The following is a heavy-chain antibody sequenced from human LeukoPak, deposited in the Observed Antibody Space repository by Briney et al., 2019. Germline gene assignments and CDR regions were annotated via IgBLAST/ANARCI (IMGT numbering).Heavy chain of an antibody. CDR1: GGSISSYY. CDR3: ARLKCISTTCPSRYVMDV. CDR2: IYYSGST. Sequence: SETLSLTCSVSGGSISSYYWSWIRQPPGKGLEYIGYIYYSGSTNYNPSLKSRVTISVDTSKDQFSLNLTSVTAADTAVYYCARLKCISTTCPSRYVMDVWGQRTTVTVSS. J-gene: IGHJ6*02. V-gene: IGHV4-59*01. D-gene: IGHD2-2*01.